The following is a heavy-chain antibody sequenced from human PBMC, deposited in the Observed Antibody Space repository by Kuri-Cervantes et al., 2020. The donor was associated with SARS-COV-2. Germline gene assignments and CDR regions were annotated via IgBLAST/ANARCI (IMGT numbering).Heavy chain of an antibody. CDR1: GFTFSSYA. J-gene: IGHJ4*02. CDR3: ARAAHDCSSTSCELDY. V-gene: IGHV3-23*01. D-gene: IGHD2-2*01. Sequence: ETLSLTCAASGFTFSSYAMSWVRQAPGKGLEWVSAISGSGGSTYYADSVKGRFTISRDNAKNSLYLQMNSLRAEDTALYYCARAAHDCSSTSCELDYWGQGTLVTVSS. CDR2: ISGSGGST.